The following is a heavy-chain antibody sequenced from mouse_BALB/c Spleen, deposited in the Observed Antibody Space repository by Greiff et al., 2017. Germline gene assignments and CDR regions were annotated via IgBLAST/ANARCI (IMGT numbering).Heavy chain of an antibody. J-gene: IGHJ3*01. D-gene: IGHD1-1*01. CDR1: GYSITSDYA. CDR2: ISYSGST. CDR3: ARTLYYGSSYGFAY. V-gene: IGHV3-2*02. Sequence: VQLQESGPGLVKPSQSLSLTCTVTGYSITSDYAWNWIRQFPGNKLEWMGYISYSGSTSYNPSLKSRISITRDTSKNQFFLQLNSVTTEDTATYYCARTLYYGSSYGFAYWGQGTLVTVSA.